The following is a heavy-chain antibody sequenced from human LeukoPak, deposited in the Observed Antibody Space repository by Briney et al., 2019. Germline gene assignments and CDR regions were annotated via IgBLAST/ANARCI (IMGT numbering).Heavy chain of an antibody. J-gene: IGHJ4*02. V-gene: IGHV3-23*01. Sequence: GGSLRLSCAASGFTFSSYAISWVRQAPGEGLEWISAITGNGGDAYHADSVKGRFTISRDNSYNTLYLQMNSLSAEDTAVYYCAKGSATSRPYYFDYWGRGTLVAVSS. D-gene: IGHD2-2*01. CDR3: AKGSATSRPYYFDY. CDR2: ITGNGGDA. CDR1: GFTFSSYA.